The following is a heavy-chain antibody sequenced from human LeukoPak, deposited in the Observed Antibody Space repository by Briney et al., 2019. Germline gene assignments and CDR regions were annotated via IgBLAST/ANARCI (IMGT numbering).Heavy chain of an antibody. V-gene: IGHV4-34*01. CDR3: ARGYSKRGCLFDY. CDR1: GGSFSGYY. J-gene: IGHJ4*02. Sequence: PSETLSLTCAVYGGSFSGYYWSWIRQPPGKGLEWIGEINHSGSTNYNPSLKSRVTISVDTSKNQFSLKLSSVTAADTAVYYCARGYSKRGCLFDYWGQGTLATVSS. CDR2: INHSGST. D-gene: IGHD6-13*01.